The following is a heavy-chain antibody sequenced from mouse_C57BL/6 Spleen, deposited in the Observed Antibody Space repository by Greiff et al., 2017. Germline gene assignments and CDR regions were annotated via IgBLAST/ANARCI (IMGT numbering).Heavy chain of an antibody. J-gene: IGHJ4*01. D-gene: IGHD1-1*01. CDR1: GFSLTSYG. V-gene: IGHV2-2*01. Sequence: VKLVESGPGLVQPSQSLSITCTVSGFSLTSYGVHWVRQSPGKGLEWLGVIWSGGSTDYNAAFISRLSISKDNSKSQVFFKMNSLQADDTAIYYCASPGSSSYYAMDYWGQGTSVTVSS. CDR2: IWSGGST. CDR3: ASPGSSSYYAMDY.